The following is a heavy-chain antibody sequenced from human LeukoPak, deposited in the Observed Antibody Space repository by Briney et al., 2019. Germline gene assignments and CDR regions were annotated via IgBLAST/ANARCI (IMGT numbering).Heavy chain of an antibody. J-gene: IGHJ6*03. V-gene: IGHV3-72*01. D-gene: IGHD3/OR15-3a*01. CDR3: ARVRDDFDYYYLDV. CDR1: GVTFNDHF. Sequence: GGSLRLSCVVSGVTFNDHFMDWGCQAPGKGLEWVGRFRNSGHSDTTEYAASLESRITISREDSKSTPYLQWTTLETEDTGVYYCARVRDDFDYYYLDVWGKGTGVSVSS. CDR2: FRNSGHSDTT.